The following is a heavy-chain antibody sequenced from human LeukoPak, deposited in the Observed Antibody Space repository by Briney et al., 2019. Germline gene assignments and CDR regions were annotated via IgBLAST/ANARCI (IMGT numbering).Heavy chain of an antibody. J-gene: IGHJ4*02. Sequence: PSETLSLTCTVSGDSISSYYWSWIRQPPGKGPEWIGYIYYSGSTKYNPSLKSRVTISVDTSKNQFSLKLSSVTAADTAVYYCARAEGATTFLPDYWGQGTLVTVSS. CDR2: IYYSGST. CDR3: ARAEGATTFLPDY. V-gene: IGHV4-59*12. CDR1: GDSISSYY. D-gene: IGHD1-26*01.